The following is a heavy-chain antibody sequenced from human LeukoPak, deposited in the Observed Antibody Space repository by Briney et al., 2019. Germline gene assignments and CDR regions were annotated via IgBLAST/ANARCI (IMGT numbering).Heavy chain of an antibody. CDR2: ISYSGST. V-gene: IGHV4-30-4*07. CDR1: GASISSSSYY. J-gene: IGHJ4*02. D-gene: IGHD5-24*01. CDR3: AKMSTAEVCFDY. Sequence: PSETLSLTCTVSGASISSSSYYWSWIRQPPVKGLEWIGYISYSGSTYYNPSLKSRVTMSLDTSKNQFSLKLSSVTAADTAVYYCAKMSTAEVCFDYWGQGTLVTVSS.